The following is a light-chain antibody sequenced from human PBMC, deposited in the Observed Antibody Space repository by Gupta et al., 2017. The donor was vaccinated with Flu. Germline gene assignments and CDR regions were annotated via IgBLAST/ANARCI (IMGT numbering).Light chain of an antibody. Sequence: SALTQPASVSGSPGPSITISCTGTTSDVGGYNSVSWYQQRPGTAPNLMIYDVSNRPSGMANRFSGSKSGNTAALTISGLQAEDEADYYCSSYTTGSTIVVAFGGGTKLTVL. CDR3: SSYTTGSTIVVA. CDR2: DVS. CDR1: TSDVGGYNS. J-gene: IGLJ2*01. V-gene: IGLV2-14*01.